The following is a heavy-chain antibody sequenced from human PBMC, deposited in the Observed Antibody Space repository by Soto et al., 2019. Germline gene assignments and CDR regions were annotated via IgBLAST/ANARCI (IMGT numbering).Heavy chain of an antibody. CDR1: GYTFTRSG. J-gene: IGHJ6*02. CDR2: INPDNGNT. CDR3: ARDQGVLTVYYYYGMDV. D-gene: IGHD3-10*01. V-gene: IGHV1-18*01. Sequence: ASVKVSCQASGYTFTRSGISWVRQAPGQGLEWLGWINPDNGNTNYAQHLQGRVSLTTDTSTSTAYMELRSLRSDDTAVYYCARDQGVLTVYYYYGMDVWGQGTTVTVSS.